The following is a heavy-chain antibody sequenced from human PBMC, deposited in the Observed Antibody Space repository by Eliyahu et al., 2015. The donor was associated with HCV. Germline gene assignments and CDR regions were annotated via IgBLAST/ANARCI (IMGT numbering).Heavy chain of an antibody. D-gene: IGHD6-19*01. CDR2: IRYDGSNK. CDR3: AKDFRYSSGWYLAWDYYYGMDV. V-gene: IGHV3-30*02. CDR1: GFTFXSXG. J-gene: IGHJ6*02. Sequence: QVQLVESGGGVVQPGGSLXLSCXASGFTFXSXGLXWXRQAPGKGLEWVACIRYDGSNKYYADSVKGRFTISRDNSKNTLYLQMNSLRAEDTAVYYCAKDFRYSSGWYLAWDYYYGMDVWGQGTTVTVSS.